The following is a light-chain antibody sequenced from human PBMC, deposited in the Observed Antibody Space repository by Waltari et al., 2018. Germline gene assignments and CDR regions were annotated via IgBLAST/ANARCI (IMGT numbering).Light chain of an antibody. J-gene: IGKJ1*01. V-gene: IGKV3-20*01. CDR2: GAS. CDR3: QHYVRLPVT. Sequence: IVLTQSPGTLSLSPGERATLSCRASQSVGRTLAWYQKRPGQARRLLIYGASTRATAIPDRFSCSGSGTDFSLTISRLEPEDFAVYYCQHYVRLPVTFGQGTTVEIK. CDR1: QSVGRT.